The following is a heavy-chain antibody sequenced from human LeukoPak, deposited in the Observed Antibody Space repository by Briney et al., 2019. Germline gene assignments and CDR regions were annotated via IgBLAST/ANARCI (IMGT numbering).Heavy chain of an antibody. V-gene: IGHV3-15*01. CDR1: GFTVSSNF. D-gene: IGHD1-20*01. CDR3: TACLTGTASSHFDY. CDR2: IKTKTDGGTT. Sequence: GSLRLSCAASGFTVSSNFMTWVRQAPGKGLEWVGRIKTKTDGGTTNYAAPVEGRFAISRDDSKNTLYLQMNSLKTEDTAVYYCTACLTGTASSHFDYWGQGTLVTVSS. J-gene: IGHJ4*02.